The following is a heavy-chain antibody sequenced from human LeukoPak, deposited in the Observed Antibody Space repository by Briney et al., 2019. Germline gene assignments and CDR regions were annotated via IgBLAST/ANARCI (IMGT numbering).Heavy chain of an antibody. D-gene: IGHD3-16*01. CDR3: AKAYVGYRFDY. CDR2: MSYDGSHK. Sequence: GGSLRLSCAASGFTFSSYGMHWVRQAPGKGLEWVAVMSYDGSHKYYADSVKGRFTISRDNSKNTLYLQMNSLRAEDTVVYFCAKAYVGYRFDYWGQGTLVTVSS. V-gene: IGHV3-30*18. CDR1: GFTFSSYG. J-gene: IGHJ4*02.